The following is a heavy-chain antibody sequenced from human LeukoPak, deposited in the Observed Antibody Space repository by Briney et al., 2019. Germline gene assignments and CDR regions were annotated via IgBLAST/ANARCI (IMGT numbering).Heavy chain of an antibody. CDR1: GGTFSSYA. J-gene: IGHJ6*03. Sequence: SVKVSCKASGGTFSSYAISRVRQAPGQGLEWMGGFIPIFGTANYAQKFQGRVTITTDESTSKAYMELSSLKSEDTAVYYCARGRTARPYYYYYMDVWGKGTTVTVSS. D-gene: IGHD6-6*01. CDR3: ARGRTARPYYYYYMDV. V-gene: IGHV1-69*05. CDR2: FIPIFGTA.